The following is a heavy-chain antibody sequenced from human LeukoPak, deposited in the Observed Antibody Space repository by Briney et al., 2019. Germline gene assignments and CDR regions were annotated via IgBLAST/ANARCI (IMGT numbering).Heavy chain of an antibody. J-gene: IGHJ6*03. D-gene: IGHD6-6*01. CDR3: ARESHIAARRGYYYYMDV. CDR2: IYYSGST. V-gene: IGHV4-59*01. CDR1: GASISSYY. Sequence: ASETLSLTCTVAGASISSYYWSWVRQPPGKGLEWLGYIYYSGSTNYNPSLKSRVTISVDTSKNQFSLKLSSVTAADTAVYYCARESHIAARRGYYYYMDVWGKGTTVTVSS.